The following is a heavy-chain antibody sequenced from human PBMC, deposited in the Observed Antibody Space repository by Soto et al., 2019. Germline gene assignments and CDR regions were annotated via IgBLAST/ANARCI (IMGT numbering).Heavy chain of an antibody. V-gene: IGHV1-69*02. CDR3: AVGIAAAGTRNWFDP. CDR1: GGTFSSYT. Sequence: QVQLVQSGAEVKKPGSSVKVSCKASGGTFSSYTISWVRQAPGQGLEWMGRIIPILGIANYAQKFQGRVTIXXDXSXXTGYMELSSLRSEDTAVYYCAVGIAAAGTRNWFDPWGQGTLVTVSS. CDR2: IIPILGIA. J-gene: IGHJ5*02. D-gene: IGHD6-13*01.